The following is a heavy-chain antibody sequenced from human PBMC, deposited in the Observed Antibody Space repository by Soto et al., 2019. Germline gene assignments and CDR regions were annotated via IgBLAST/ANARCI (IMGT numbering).Heavy chain of an antibody. J-gene: IGHJ4*02. CDR3: ARDPSLAVALQTHFDY. CDR1: GYSFTGYY. CDR2: INPNSGGT. D-gene: IGHD6-19*01. Sequence: GASVKVSCEASGYSFTGYYMHWVRQAPGQGLEWMGWINPNSGGTNYAQKFQGWVTMTRDTSISTAYMELSRLGSDEDTAVYYCARDPSLAVALQTHFDYWGQGTLVTVSS. V-gene: IGHV1-2*04.